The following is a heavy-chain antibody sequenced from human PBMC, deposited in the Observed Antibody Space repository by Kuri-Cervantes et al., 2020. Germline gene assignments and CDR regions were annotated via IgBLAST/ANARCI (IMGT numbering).Heavy chain of an antibody. D-gene: IGHD3-10*01. J-gene: IGHJ5*02. CDR2: INHSGGT. CDR3: ARDPAPGYYGSGTPGWFDP. CDR1: GGSFSGYH. Sequence: SQTLSLTCAVYGGSFSGYHWTWIRQPPGKGLEWIGEINHSGGTNYNPSLKSRVTISVDTSKNQFSLKLSSVTAADTAVYYCARDPAPGYYGSGTPGWFDPWGQGTLVTVSS. V-gene: IGHV4-34*01.